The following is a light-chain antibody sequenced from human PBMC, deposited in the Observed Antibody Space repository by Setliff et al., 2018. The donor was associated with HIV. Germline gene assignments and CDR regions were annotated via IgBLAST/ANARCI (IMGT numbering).Light chain of an antibody. CDR1: SSDVGGYKY. V-gene: IGLV2-11*01. Sequence: QSALTQPRSVSGSPGQSVAISCTGTSSDVGGYKYVSRYQQLPGKAPTLLIFDFTMRPSGVPDRFSGSKSGNTASLTISGLQPEDDGDYYCCSYAGSFTYVFGTGTKVTVL. CDR2: DFT. J-gene: IGLJ1*01. CDR3: CSYAGSFTYV.